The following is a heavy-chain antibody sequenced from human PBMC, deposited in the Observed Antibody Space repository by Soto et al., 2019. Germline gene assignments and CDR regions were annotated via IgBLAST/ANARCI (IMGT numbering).Heavy chain of an antibody. J-gene: IGHJ4*02. CDR1: GFTFSTYP. Sequence: QVQLVESGGGVVQPGRSLRLSCAASGFTFSTYPMHWVRQAPGKALEWVAIILYDGSTEYYADSVKGRFTISRDNSEKTLYLQMNSLRPEDTAVYYCASVDYGDEVYDYWGQGTLVTVSS. CDR3: ASVDYGDEVYDY. CDR2: ILYDGSTE. D-gene: IGHD4-17*01. V-gene: IGHV3-30-3*01.